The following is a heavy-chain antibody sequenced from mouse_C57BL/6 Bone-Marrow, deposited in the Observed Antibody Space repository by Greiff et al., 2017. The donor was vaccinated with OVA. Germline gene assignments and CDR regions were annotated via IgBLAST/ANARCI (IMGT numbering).Heavy chain of an antibody. V-gene: IGHV1-64*01. CDR1: GYTFTSYW. Sequence: QVQLQQPGAELVKPGASVKLSCKASGYTFTSYWMHWVKQRPGQGLEWIGMIHPNSGSTNYNEKFKSKATLTVDKSSSTAYMQLSSLTSEDSAVYYCASGNDYDGARFAYWGQGTLVTVSA. CDR3: ASGNDYDGARFAY. CDR2: IHPNSGST. J-gene: IGHJ3*01. D-gene: IGHD2-4*01.